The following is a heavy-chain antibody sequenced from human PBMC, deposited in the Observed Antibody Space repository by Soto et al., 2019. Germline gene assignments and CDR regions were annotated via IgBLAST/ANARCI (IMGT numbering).Heavy chain of an antibody. CDR2: IIPILGIA. Sequence: GASVKVSCKASGGTFSSYTISWVRQAPGQGLEWMGRIIPILGIANYAQKFQGRVTITADKSTSTAYMELSSLRSEDTAVYYCAKGGCSSTSCGRPRYYYYYMDVWGKGTTVTVSS. V-gene: IGHV1-69*02. J-gene: IGHJ6*03. D-gene: IGHD2-2*01. CDR3: AKGGCSSTSCGRPRYYYYYMDV. CDR1: GGTFSSYT.